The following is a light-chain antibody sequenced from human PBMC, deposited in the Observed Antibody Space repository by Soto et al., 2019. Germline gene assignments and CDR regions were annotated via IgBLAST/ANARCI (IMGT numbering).Light chain of an antibody. V-gene: IGLV2-8*01. CDR1: SSDVGGYNY. Sequence: QSALTQPPSASGSPGQSVTIPCTGTSSDVGGYNYVAWFQQHPGKAPKLMIYEVTKRPSGVPDRFSGSKSGNTASLTVSGLQAEDEADYYCSSYAGSSTYVFGTGTKVTVL. J-gene: IGLJ1*01. CDR3: SSYAGSSTYV. CDR2: EVT.